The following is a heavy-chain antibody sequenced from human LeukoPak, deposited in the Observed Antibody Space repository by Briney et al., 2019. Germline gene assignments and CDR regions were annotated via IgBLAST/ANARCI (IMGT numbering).Heavy chain of an antibody. CDR3: ARPGYSSGWPPKLFDY. V-gene: IGHV5-51*01. J-gene: IGHJ4*02. D-gene: IGHD6-19*01. CDR1: GYSFTSYW. CDR2: IYPGDSDT. Sequence: GESLKISCKGSGYSFTSYWIGWVRQMPGKGLEWMGIIYPGDSDTRYSPSFQGQVTISADKSISTAYLQWSSLKASDTAMYYCARPGYSSGWPPKLFDYWSQGTLVTVSS.